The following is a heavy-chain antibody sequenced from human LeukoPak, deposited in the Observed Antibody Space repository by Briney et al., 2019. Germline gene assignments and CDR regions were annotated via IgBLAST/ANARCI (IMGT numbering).Heavy chain of an antibody. CDR3: ARALDSGSSGPLSYYFGMDV. CDR1: GFTFSSYA. V-gene: IGHV3-64*01. Sequence: GGSLRLSCAASGFTFSSYAMHWVRQAPGKGLEYVSAISSNGGSTYYANSVKGRFTISRDNSKNTLYLQMGSLRAEDMAVYYCARALDSGSSGPLSYYFGMDVWGQGTTVTVSS. CDR2: ISSNGGST. J-gene: IGHJ6*02. D-gene: IGHD1-26*01.